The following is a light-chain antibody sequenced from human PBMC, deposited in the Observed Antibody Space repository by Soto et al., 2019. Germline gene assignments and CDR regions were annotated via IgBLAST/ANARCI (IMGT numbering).Light chain of an antibody. CDR2: DAS. Sequence: DIQMTQSPSSLSASVGDRVTITCQASQDISNYLNWYQQKPGKAPKLLIYDASNSETGVPSRFSGSGSGTDFTFTISSLQPEDIATYYCQQYDNPPFTFGPGTKVDIK. J-gene: IGKJ3*01. CDR3: QQYDNPPFT. CDR1: QDISNY. V-gene: IGKV1-33*01.